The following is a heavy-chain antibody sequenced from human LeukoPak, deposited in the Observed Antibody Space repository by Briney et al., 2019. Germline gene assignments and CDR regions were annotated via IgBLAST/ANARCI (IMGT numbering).Heavy chain of an antibody. V-gene: IGHV4-34*01. CDR3: ARGHIVVVPAAHYFDY. Sequence: PSETLSLTCAVYGGSFSGYYWSWIRQPPGKGLEWIGEINHSGSTNYNPSLKSRVTISVDTSKNQFSLKLSSVTAADTAVYYCARGHIVVVPAAHYFDYWGQGTLVTVSS. J-gene: IGHJ4*02. D-gene: IGHD2-2*01. CDR2: INHSGST. CDR1: GGSFSGYY.